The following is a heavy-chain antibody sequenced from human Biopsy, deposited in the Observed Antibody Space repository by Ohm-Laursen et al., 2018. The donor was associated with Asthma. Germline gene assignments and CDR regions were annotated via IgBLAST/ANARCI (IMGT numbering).Heavy chain of an antibody. D-gene: IGHD6-19*01. CDR3: ARGDSSGWSHYYFDY. J-gene: IGHJ4*02. CDR1: GFTFGAFW. Sequence: SLRLSCTASGFTFGAFWMSWGRQTPGKGLEWVSVIYSGGTSHTADSVRGRFTISRDFSKNTLHLRMHSLRVEDTAVYYCARGDSSGWSHYYFDYWGQGTLVTVSS. V-gene: IGHV3-53*01. CDR2: IYSGGTS.